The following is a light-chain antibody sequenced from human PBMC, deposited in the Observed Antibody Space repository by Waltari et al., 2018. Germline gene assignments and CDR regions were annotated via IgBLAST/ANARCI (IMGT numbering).Light chain of an antibody. CDR1: VLEKNS. Sequence: SYELTQPSSVSVSPGQTARIACSGDVLEKNSARWFQRKPGQAPVILLYKDTERASGIPERFSVSKSGTTVTLTIRGAQVEDEADDYCYSGDDSGNQGVFGGGTKLTVL. CDR3: YSGDDSGNQGV. V-gene: IGLV3-27*01. J-gene: IGLJ2*01. CDR2: KDT.